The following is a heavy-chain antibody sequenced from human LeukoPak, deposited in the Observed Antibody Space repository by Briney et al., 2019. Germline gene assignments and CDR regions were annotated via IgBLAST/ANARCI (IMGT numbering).Heavy chain of an antibody. CDR1: GGSISSSSYY. CDR3: ARQDTYFTSGSLYYFDS. J-gene: IGHJ4*02. CDR2: IFYSGNT. D-gene: IGHD3-10*01. V-gene: IGHV4-39*01. Sequence: PSETLSLTCTVSGGSISSSSYYWGWTRQPPGKGLEWIGSIFYSGNTYYNASLKSRVTISMDTSKNHFSLKLSSVTAADTAVYYCARQDTYFTSGSLYYFDSWGPGTLVTVSS.